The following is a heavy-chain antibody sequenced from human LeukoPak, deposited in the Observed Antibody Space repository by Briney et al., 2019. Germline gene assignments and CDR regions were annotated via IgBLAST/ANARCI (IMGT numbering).Heavy chain of an antibody. V-gene: IGHV3-48*04. J-gene: IGHJ4*02. D-gene: IGHD2-21*02. CDR2: ISSSSSTI. Sequence: PGGSLRLSCAASGFTFSSYSMNWVRQAPGKGLEWVSYISSSSSTIYYADSVKGRFTISRDNAKNSLYLQMNSLRAEDTAVYYCAGTQRYCGGDCYSDYWGQGTLVTVSS. CDR3: AGTQRYCGGDCYSDY. CDR1: GFTFSSYS.